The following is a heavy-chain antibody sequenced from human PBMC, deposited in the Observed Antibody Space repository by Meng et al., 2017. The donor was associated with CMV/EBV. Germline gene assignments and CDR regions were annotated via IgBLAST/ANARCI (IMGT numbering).Heavy chain of an antibody. CDR3: AREMRATGYYYYGMDV. Sequence: GESLKISCAASGFTFSNAWMSWVRQAPGKGLEWVANIKQDGSEKYYVDPVKGRFTISRDNAKNSLYLQMNSLRAEDTAVYYCAREMRATGYYYYGMDVWGQGTTVTVSS. CDR1: GFTFSNAW. J-gene: IGHJ6*02. V-gene: IGHV3-7*01. D-gene: IGHD5-12*01. CDR2: IKQDGSEK.